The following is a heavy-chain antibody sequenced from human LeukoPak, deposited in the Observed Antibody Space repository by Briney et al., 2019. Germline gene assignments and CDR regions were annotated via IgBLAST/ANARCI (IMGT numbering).Heavy chain of an antibody. CDR3: ARHPDIVVVPADDWFDP. Sequence: GESLKISCKGSGYSFTSYWISWVRQMPGKGLEWMGRIDPSDSYTNYSPSFQGHVTISADKSISTACLQWSSLKASDTAMYYCARHPDIVVVPADDWFDPWGQGTLVTVSS. J-gene: IGHJ5*02. D-gene: IGHD2-2*01. V-gene: IGHV5-10-1*01. CDR2: IDPSDSYT. CDR1: GYSFTSYW.